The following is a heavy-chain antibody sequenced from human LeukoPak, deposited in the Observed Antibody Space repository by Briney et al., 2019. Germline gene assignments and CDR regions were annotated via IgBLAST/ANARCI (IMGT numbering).Heavy chain of an antibody. D-gene: IGHD3-9*01. J-gene: IGHJ3*02. CDR3: AKGKYFDWSYAFEI. CDR2: ISGSGSTT. V-gene: IGHV3-23*01. CDR1: GFTFSSYD. Sequence: GGTLRLSCAASGFTFSSYDMSWVRQAPGKGREWVSGISGSGSTTKYADSVKGRFTISRDNSKNTVYPQMNSLRAGDTAIYHCAKGKYFDWSYAFEIWGQGTMITVSS.